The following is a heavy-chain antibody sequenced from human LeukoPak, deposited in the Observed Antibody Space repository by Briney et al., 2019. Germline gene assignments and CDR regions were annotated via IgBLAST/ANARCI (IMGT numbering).Heavy chain of an antibody. V-gene: IGHV4-34*01. CDR2: INHSGST. J-gene: IGHJ5*02. CDR3: ARVRVRWFDP. D-gene: IGHD5-12*01. CDR1: GGSFSGYY. Sequence: SETLSLTCAVYGGSFSGYYWSWTRQPPGKGLEWIGEINHSGSTNYNPSLKSRVTISVDTSKNQFSLKLSSVTAADTAVYYCARVRVRWFDPWGQGTLVTVSS.